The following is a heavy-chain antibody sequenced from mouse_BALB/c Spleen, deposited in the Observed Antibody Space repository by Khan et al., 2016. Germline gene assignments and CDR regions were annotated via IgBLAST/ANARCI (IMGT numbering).Heavy chain of an antibody. V-gene: IGHV9-2-1*01. CDR2: KNTETGEP. Sequence: QIQLVQSGPELKKPGETVKISCKASGYTFTDYSMHWVKQAPGKGLKWMGWKNTETGEPTYADDFKGRFAFSLETSASTAYLQINNLKNGDTATYLCARQVRWYFDVWGAGTAVTVSS. J-gene: IGHJ1*01. CDR3: ARQVRWYFDV. CDR1: GYTFTDYS. D-gene: IGHD2-14*01.